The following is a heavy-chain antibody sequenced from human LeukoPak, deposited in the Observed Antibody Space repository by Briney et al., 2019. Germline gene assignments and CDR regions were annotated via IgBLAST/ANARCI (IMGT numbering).Heavy chain of an antibody. V-gene: IGHV3-73*01. CDR2: IRSRANSYAT. Sequence: PGGSLRLSCAASGFTFSSYSMNWVRQASGKGLEWVGRIRSRANSYATAYAASVKGRFTISRDDSKNTAYLQMNSLKTEDTAVYYCTTVAGDYWGQGTLVTVSS. D-gene: IGHD6-19*01. CDR1: GFTFSSYS. J-gene: IGHJ4*02. CDR3: TTVAGDY.